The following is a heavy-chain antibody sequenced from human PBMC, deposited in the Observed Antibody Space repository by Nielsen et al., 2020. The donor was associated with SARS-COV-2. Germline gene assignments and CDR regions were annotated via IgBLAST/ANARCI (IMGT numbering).Heavy chain of an antibody. V-gene: IGHV4-39*01. Sequence: SETLSLTCTVSGGSISSYYWGWIRQPPGKGLERIGSIYYSGSTYYNPSLKSRVTISVDTSKNQFSLKLSSVTAADTAVYYCARGPYYDFWSGYPCWGQGTLVTVSS. CDR1: GGSISSYY. D-gene: IGHD3-3*01. CDR3: ARGPYYDFWSGYPC. J-gene: IGHJ4*02. CDR2: IYYSGST.